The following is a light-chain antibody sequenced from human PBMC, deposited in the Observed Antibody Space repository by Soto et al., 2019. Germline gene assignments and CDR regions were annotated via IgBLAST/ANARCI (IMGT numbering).Light chain of an antibody. CDR1: QSISRY. Sequence: DIQMTHSPSSLSASVGDIVTITCRASQSISRYINWYQQRPGKAPKLLIYKASTLKSGVPSRFAGFGSGTEFTLSIASLQPDDSATYYCQHYNSYSRTFGQGTKVDIK. CDR3: QHYNSYSRT. V-gene: IGKV1-5*03. J-gene: IGKJ1*01. CDR2: KAS.